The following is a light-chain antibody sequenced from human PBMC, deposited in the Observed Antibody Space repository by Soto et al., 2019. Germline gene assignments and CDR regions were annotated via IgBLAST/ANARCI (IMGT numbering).Light chain of an antibody. Sequence: EIVMMQVPATLSVSPGERATLSCRASQSVSSNLAWYQQKPGQAPRLLIYGASTRATGIPARFSGSGSGTEFTLTISSLQSEDFAVYYCQQYNNWPRTFGQGTKVDIK. V-gene: IGKV3D-15*01. CDR3: QQYNNWPRT. CDR1: QSVSSN. CDR2: GAS. J-gene: IGKJ1*01.